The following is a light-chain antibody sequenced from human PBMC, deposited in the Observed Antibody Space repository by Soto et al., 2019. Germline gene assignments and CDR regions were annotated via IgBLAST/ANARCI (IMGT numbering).Light chain of an antibody. CDR1: SSDVGSYHY. CDR3: SSYGRSSLI. Sequence: QSALTQPASVPGSPGQSITISCTGTSSDVGSYHYVSWYQQFPGEAPKLMIYEVTKRPSGISNRFSGSKSGNTASLTISELQAEDEADYYCSSYGRSSLIFGGGTKLTVL. CDR2: EVT. V-gene: IGLV2-14*01. J-gene: IGLJ2*01.